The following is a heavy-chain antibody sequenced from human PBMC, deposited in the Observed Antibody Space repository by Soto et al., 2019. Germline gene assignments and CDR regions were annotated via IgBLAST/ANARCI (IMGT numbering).Heavy chain of an antibody. CDR3: AKLQTYYDFWSQIPGPPS. D-gene: IGHD3-3*01. V-gene: IGHV3-23*01. Sequence: PGGSLRLSCAASGFTFSSYAMSWVRQAPGKGLEWVSAISGSGGSTYYADSVKGRFTISRDNSKNTLYLQMNSLRAEDTAVYYCAKLQTYYDFWSQIPGPPSWGQGTLVTVSS. J-gene: IGHJ5*02. CDR2: ISGSGGST. CDR1: GFTFSSYA.